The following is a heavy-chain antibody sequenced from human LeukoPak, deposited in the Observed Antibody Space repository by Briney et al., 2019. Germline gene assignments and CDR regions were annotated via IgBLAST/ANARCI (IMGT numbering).Heavy chain of an antibody. D-gene: IGHD3-10*01. CDR1: GGSISSSSYY. V-gene: IGHV4-39*07. CDR2: IYYSGST. J-gene: IGHJ6*03. Sequence: SETLSLTCTVSGGSISSSSYYWGWIRQPPGKGLEWIGSIYYSGSTYYNPSLKSRVTISVDTSKNQFSLKLSSVTAADTAVYYCARVGYYGSGSYYYYYYMDVWGKGTTVTVSS. CDR3: ARVGYYGSGSYYYYYYMDV.